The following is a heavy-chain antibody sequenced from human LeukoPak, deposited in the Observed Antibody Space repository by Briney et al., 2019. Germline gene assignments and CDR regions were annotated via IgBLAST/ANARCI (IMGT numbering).Heavy chain of an antibody. CDR2: ISPYNGDT. Sequence: GASVKVSCKASGYTFTGSYMHWVRQAPGQGLEWMGWISPYNGDTRYAQRLQGRVTMSTDTSTSTAYMDLRSLRSDDTAVYYCARGTTRDILTGYYRDEYFQHWGQGTLVTVSS. CDR1: GYTFTGSY. CDR3: ARGTTRDILTGYYRDEYFQH. V-gene: IGHV1-18*04. D-gene: IGHD3-9*01. J-gene: IGHJ1*01.